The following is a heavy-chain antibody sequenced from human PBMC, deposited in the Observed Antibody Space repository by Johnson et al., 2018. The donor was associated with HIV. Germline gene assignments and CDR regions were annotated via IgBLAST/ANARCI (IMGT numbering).Heavy chain of an antibody. CDR3: AKLPGGNSGFVDAFDI. V-gene: IGHV3-74*01. Sequence: VQLVESGGGLVQPGGSLRLSCGASGFTFNDHWMQWVRQAPGKGLVWVSRINGDGSRTSYADSVKGRFTIARDNAKNTLFLEMKSLRAEDTAVYYCAKLPGGNSGFVDAFDIWGQGTMVTVSS. J-gene: IGHJ3*02. D-gene: IGHD4-23*01. CDR2: INGDGSRT. CDR1: GFTFNDHW.